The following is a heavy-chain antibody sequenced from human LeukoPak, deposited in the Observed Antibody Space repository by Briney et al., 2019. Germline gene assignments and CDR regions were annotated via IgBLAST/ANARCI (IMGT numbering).Heavy chain of an antibody. Sequence: GASVKVSCKASGGTFSSYAISWVRQAPGQGVEWMGGIIPIFGTANYAQKFQGRVTITADESTSTAYMELSSLSSEDTAVYYCARGPFIGAFDIWGQGTMVTVSS. V-gene: IGHV1-69*01. CDR1: GGTFSSYA. CDR2: IIPIFGTA. D-gene: IGHD2-15*01. CDR3: ARGPFIGAFDI. J-gene: IGHJ3*02.